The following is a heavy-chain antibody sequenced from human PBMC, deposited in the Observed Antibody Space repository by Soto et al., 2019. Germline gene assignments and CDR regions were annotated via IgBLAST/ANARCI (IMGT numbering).Heavy chain of an antibody. V-gene: IGHV4-59*01. CDR3: ARDKDYYGSGSYGNYYYYYGMDV. D-gene: IGHD3-10*01. CDR2: IYYSGST. J-gene: IGHJ6*02. CDR1: GGSISSYY. Sequence: SETLSLTCTVSGGSISSYYWSWIRQPPGKGLEWSGYIYYSGSTNYNPSLKSRVTISVDTSKNQFSLKLSSVTAADTAAYYCARDKDYYGSGSYGNYYYYYGMDVWGQGTTVTVSS.